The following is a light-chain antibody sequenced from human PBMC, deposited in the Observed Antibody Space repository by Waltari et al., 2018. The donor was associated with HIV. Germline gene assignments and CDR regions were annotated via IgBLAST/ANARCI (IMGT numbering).Light chain of an antibody. Sequence: IVLTPSPATLSLSPGERATLSCRASQSVSSYLAWYQQKPGQAPRLLIYDASNRSNGIPARFSGSGSGTDFTLTISSLEPEDFAVYYCQQRSNWPPFTFGPGTKVDIK. CDR1: QSVSSY. CDR2: DAS. CDR3: QQRSNWPPFT. V-gene: IGKV3-11*01. J-gene: IGKJ3*01.